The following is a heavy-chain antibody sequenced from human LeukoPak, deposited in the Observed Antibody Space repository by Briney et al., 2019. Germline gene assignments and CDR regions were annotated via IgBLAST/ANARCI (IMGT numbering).Heavy chain of an antibody. CDR1: GGSISTYY. CDR2: IYYSGST. Sequence: SETLSLTCTVSGGSISTYYWSWIRQPPGKGLEWIGYIYYSGSTNYNPSLKSRVTISVDTSKNQFSLKLSSVTAADTAVYYCARDRKWPDYWGQGTLVTVSS. D-gene: IGHD5-12*01. CDR3: ARDRKWPDY. J-gene: IGHJ4*02. V-gene: IGHV4-59*01.